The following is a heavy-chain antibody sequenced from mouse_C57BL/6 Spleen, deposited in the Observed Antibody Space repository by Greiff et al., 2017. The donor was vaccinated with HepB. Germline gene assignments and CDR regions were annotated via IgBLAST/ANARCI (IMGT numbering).Heavy chain of an antibody. V-gene: IGHV1-80*01. CDR2: IYPGDGDT. Sequence: QVQLQQSGAELVKPGASVKISCKASGYAFSSYWMNWVKQRPGKGLEWIGQIYPGDGDTNYNGKFKGKATLTADKSSSTAYMQLSSLTSEDSAVYCGARKGSNSPWFAYWGQGTLVTVSA. J-gene: IGHJ3*01. D-gene: IGHD2-5*01. CDR1: GYAFSSYW. CDR3: ARKGSNSPWFAY.